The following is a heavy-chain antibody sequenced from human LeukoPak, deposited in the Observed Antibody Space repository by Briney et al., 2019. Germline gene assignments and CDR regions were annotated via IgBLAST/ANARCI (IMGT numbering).Heavy chain of an antibody. Sequence: PGGSLRLSCEASGFTISNSGIHWIRQPPGKGLEWVALISYDGSDKYYADSVKGRFTISRDNAKNSLYLQMNSLRAEDTAVYYCAELGITMIGGVWGKGTTVTISS. CDR1: GFTISNSG. D-gene: IGHD3-10*02. V-gene: IGHV3-33*05. CDR3: AELGITMIGGV. CDR2: ISYDGSDK. J-gene: IGHJ6*04.